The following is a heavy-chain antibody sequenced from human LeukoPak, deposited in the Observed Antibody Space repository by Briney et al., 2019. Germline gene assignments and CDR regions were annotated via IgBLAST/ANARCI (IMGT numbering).Heavy chain of an antibody. CDR1: GFTFSRYT. CDR3: ARELDGSGSFDY. Sequence: AGGSLRLSCAASGFTFSRYTMHWVRQAPGNRLEYFSAISSNGRSTYYADSVKGRFTLSRDNSKNTLYLQMGSLRIEDTAVYYCARELDGSGSFDYWGQGTLVTVSS. D-gene: IGHD3-10*01. V-gene: IGHV3-64*02. J-gene: IGHJ4*02. CDR2: ISSNGRST.